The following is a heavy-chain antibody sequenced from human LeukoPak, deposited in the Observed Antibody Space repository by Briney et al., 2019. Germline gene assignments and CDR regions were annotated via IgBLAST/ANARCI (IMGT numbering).Heavy chain of an antibody. CDR1: GFPFITYN. CDR2: IDSSSSTI. Sequence: PGGSLRLSCAVSGFPFITYNMNWVRQAPGKGLEWVSYIDSSSSTIYYADSVKGRFTVSRDNAKNSLYLQMSSLRAEDTAVYYCARDGGSSWYFDYWGQGTLVTVSS. CDR3: ARDGGSSWYFDY. D-gene: IGHD6-13*01. J-gene: IGHJ4*02. V-gene: IGHV3-48*04.